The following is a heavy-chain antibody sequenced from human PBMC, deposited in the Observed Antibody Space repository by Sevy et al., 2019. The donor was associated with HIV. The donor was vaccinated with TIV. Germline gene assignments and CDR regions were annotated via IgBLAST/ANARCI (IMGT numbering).Heavy chain of an antibody. D-gene: IGHD3-16*01. CDR3: AKGGEPSYGTYYFDY. CDR2: ISWYSGSI. CDR1: GFTFDDYA. V-gene: IGHV3-9*03. J-gene: IGHJ4*02. Sequence: GGSLRLSCAASGFTFDDYAIHWVRQAPGKGLEWVSGISWYSGSIGYADSVKVRFTIARDNAYNSLYLQMNSLRVEDMAVYYCAKGGEPSYGTYYFDYWGQGTLVTVSS.